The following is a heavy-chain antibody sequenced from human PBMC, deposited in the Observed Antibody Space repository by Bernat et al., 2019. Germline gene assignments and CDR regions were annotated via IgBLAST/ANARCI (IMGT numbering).Heavy chain of an antibody. D-gene: IGHD4-23*01. Sequence: EVQLVESGGGLIQPGGSLRLSCAASGFTVSTNYMSWVRQAPGKGLEWVSVIYSGGSTYYADSVKGRFTISRDNSKNTLYLQMNSLRAEDTAVYYCAKVYYGGVRSSAFDIWGQGTMVTVSS. J-gene: IGHJ3*02. CDR2: IYSGGST. CDR3: AKVYYGGVRSSAFDI. V-gene: IGHV3-53*01. CDR1: GFTVSTNY.